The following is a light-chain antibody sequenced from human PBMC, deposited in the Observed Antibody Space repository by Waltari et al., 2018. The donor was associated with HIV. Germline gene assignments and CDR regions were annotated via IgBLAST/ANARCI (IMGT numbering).Light chain of an antibody. CDR2: EGS. V-gene: IGLV2-23*01. Sequence: QSALTQPASLSGSPGQSITISCTGTSSDVGGYNLFSWYQQPPGKAPKLMIYEGSKRPSGVSNRFSGSKSGNTASLTISGLQAEDEADYYCCSYAGSSTLEVFGGGTKLTVL. J-gene: IGLJ2*01. CDR3: CSYAGSSTLEV. CDR1: SSDVGGYNL.